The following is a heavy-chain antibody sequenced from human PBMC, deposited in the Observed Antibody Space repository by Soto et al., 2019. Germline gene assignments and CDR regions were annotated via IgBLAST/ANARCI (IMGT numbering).Heavy chain of an antibody. CDR1: GGSISSYY. V-gene: IGHV4-59*08. Sequence: ETLSLTCTVSGGSISSYYWSWIRQPPGKGLEWIGYIYYSGSTNYNPSLKSRVTISVDTSKNQFSLKLSSVTAADTAVYYCARLGSYGSGSYMGSGFDPWGQGTLVTVSS. CDR2: IYYSGST. CDR3: ARLGSYGSGSYMGSGFDP. D-gene: IGHD3-10*01. J-gene: IGHJ5*02.